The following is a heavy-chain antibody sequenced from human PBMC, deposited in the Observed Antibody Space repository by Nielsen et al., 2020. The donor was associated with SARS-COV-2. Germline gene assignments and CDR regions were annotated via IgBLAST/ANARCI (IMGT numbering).Heavy chain of an antibody. J-gene: IGHJ4*02. CDR2: IYSGGST. CDR1: GFTVSSNY. CDR3: ASSGDGYNWSYYFDY. V-gene: IGHV3-53*01. Sequence: GGSLRLSCAASGFTVSSNYMSWVRQAPGKGLEWVSVIYSGGSTYYADSVKGRFTISRDNSKNTLYLQMNSLRAVDTAVYYCASSGDGYNWSYYFDYWGQGTLVTVSS. D-gene: IGHD5-24*01.